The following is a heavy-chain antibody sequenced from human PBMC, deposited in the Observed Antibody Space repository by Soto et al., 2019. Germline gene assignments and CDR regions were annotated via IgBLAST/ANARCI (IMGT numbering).Heavy chain of an antibody. Sequence: GGSLRLSCAASGFTFSNAWMSWVRQAPGKGLEWVGRIKSKTDGGTTDYAAPVKGRFTISRDDSKNTLYLQMNSLKTEDTAVYYCTTDPQMYSSGWYIMGFDYWGQGTLVTVSS. D-gene: IGHD6-19*01. V-gene: IGHV3-15*01. CDR3: TTDPQMYSSGWYIMGFDY. CDR1: GFTFSNAW. CDR2: IKSKTDGGTT. J-gene: IGHJ4*02.